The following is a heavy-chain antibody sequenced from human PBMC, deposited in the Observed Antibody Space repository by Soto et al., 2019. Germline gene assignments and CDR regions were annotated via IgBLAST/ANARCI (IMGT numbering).Heavy chain of an antibody. D-gene: IGHD3-10*01. Sequence: GGSLRLSCAASGFTFSSYWMHWVRQAPGKGLVWVSRINSDESDTSYADSVKGRFTISRDNAKKIVYLQMNSLRAEDTAMYFCSKGGNYASGSLDSWGQGTLVTVSS. CDR3: SKGGNYASGSLDS. J-gene: IGHJ4*02. CDR2: INSDESDT. V-gene: IGHV3-74*01. CDR1: GFTFSSYW.